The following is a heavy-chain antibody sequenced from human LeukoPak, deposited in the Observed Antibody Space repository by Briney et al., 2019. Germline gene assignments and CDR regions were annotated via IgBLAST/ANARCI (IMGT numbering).Heavy chain of an antibody. Sequence: RRSLRLSCAASGFTFSGYGMHWARQAPGKGLEWVAVVRYDGSNIYYADSVKGPFTISRDNSKSTLYLQMNSLRAEDTAVYYCARAGGDYDQIFDYWGQGTLVTVSS. D-gene: IGHD4-17*01. CDR1: GFTFSGYG. CDR2: VRYDGSNI. CDR3: ARAGGDYDQIFDY. J-gene: IGHJ4*02. V-gene: IGHV3-33*01.